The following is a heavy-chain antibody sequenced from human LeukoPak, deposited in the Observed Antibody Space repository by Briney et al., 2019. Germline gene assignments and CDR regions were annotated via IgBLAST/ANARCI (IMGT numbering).Heavy chain of an antibody. CDR3: ARGVANYYDSSGYQN. CDR1: GFTVSSNY. D-gene: IGHD3-22*01. CDR2: IYTGGST. J-gene: IGHJ4*02. V-gene: IGHV3-66*01. Sequence: QSGGSLRLSCAASGFTVSSNYMSWVRQGPGKGLEWVSVIYTGGSTYYADSVKGRFTISRDNSKNTLYLQMNSLRAEDTAVYYCARGVANYYDSSGYQNWGQGTLVTVSS.